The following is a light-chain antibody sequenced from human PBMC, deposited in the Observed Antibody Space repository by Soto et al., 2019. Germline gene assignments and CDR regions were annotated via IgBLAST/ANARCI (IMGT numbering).Light chain of an antibody. CDR1: QSVSSSY. CDR3: QQYGGSPPFT. V-gene: IGKV3-20*01. CDR2: GAS. J-gene: IGKJ3*01. Sequence: EIVLTQSPGTLSLSPGERATLSCRASQSVSSSYLAWYQQKPGQAPRLLISGASSRATGIPDRFSGSESGTDFTLTISRLEPEDFAVYYCQQYGGSPPFTFGPGTKVDIK.